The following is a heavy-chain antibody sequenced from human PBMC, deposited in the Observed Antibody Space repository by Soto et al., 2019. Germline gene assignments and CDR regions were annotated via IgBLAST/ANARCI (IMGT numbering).Heavy chain of an antibody. CDR2: IHYSGST. J-gene: IGHJ4*02. D-gene: IGHD1-1*01. V-gene: IGHV4-39*01. Sequence: SETLSLTCTVSGGSIASNTYYWGWARQPPGKGLEWIGSIHYSGSTYYNPSLKSRVTISVDTSKNQFSLKLSSVTAADTAVYYCARRPTTRCLDYWGQGTLVTVSS. CDR3: ARRPTTRCLDY. CDR1: GGSIASNTYY.